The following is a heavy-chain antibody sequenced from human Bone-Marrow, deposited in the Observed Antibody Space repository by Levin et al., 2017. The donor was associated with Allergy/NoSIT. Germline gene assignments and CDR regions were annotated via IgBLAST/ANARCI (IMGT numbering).Heavy chain of an antibody. CDR1: GGSFSGYY. J-gene: IGHJ4*02. V-gene: IGHV4-34*01. CDR2: INHSGST. CDR3: ARGAWLRN. Sequence: PGGSLRLSCAVYGGSFSGYYWSWIRQPPGKGLEWIGEINHSGSTNYNPSLKSRVTISVDTSKNQFSLKLSSVTAADTAVYYCARGAWLRNWGQGTLVTVSS. D-gene: IGHD5-12*01.